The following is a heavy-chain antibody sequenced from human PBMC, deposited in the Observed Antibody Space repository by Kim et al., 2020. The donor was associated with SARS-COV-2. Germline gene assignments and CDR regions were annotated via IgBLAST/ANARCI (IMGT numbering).Heavy chain of an antibody. CDR2: IKSDGITT. J-gene: IGHJ4*02. Sequence: GGSLRLSCAASGFTFSTNWMHWVRQAPGKGLVWVARIKSDGITTTYADSVKGRFTISRDNAKNTLYLQMNSLRAEDTAVYYCARSEANWGQGTLVTVSS. CDR1: GFTFSTNW. V-gene: IGHV3-74*01. CDR3: ARSEAN.